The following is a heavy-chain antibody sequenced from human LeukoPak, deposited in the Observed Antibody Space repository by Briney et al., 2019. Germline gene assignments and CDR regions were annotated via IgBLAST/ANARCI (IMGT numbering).Heavy chain of an antibody. Sequence: GGSLRLSCAASGFTFSSYWMHWVLQAPGKGLVWVSRIKSDGSSTSYADSVKGLFTISRDNSKNTLYLQMNSLRAEDTAVYYCARARGGDYGDYLYAFDIWGQGTMVTVSS. D-gene: IGHD4-17*01. CDR3: ARARGGDYGDYLYAFDI. J-gene: IGHJ3*02. V-gene: IGHV3-74*01. CDR1: GFTFSSYW. CDR2: IKSDGSST.